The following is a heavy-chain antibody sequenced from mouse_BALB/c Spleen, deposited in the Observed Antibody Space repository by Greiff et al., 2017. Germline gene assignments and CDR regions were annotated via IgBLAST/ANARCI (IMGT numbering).Heavy chain of an antibody. Sequence: VQLQQSGPDLVKPSQSLSLTCTVTGYSITSGYSWHWIRQFPGNKLEWMGYIHYSGSTNSNPSLKSRISITRDTSKNQFFLQLNSVTTEDTATYYCATIYYDYDGYAMDYWGQGTSVTVSS. D-gene: IGHD2-4*01. CDR1: GYSITSGYS. J-gene: IGHJ4*01. V-gene: IGHV3-1*02. CDR2: IHYSGST. CDR3: ATIYYDYDGYAMDY.